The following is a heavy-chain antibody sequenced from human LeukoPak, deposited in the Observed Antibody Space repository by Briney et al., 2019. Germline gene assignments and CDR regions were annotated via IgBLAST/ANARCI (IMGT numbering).Heavy chain of an antibody. J-gene: IGHJ3*02. V-gene: IGHV4-39*01. CDR1: GGSISSSSYY. Sequence: SETLSLTCTVSGGSISSSSYYWGWIRQPPGKGLEWIGSIYYSGSTYHNPSLKSRVTISVDTSKNQFSLKLSSVTAADTAVYYCARRTDYYDSSGYYYEDAFDIWGQGTMVTVSS. D-gene: IGHD3-22*01. CDR2: IYYSGST. CDR3: ARRTDYYDSSGYYYEDAFDI.